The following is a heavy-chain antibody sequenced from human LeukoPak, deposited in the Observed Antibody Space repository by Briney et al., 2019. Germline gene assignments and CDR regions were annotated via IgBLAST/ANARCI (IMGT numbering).Heavy chain of an antibody. CDR3: ARSGPYYYHYLDV. D-gene: IGHD3-10*01. V-gene: IGHV4-38-2*02. J-gene: IGHJ6*03. Sequence: SETLSLTCTVSGYSITSGYYWVWIRQPPGKGLEWIGAVYHSGSIYYNPSLKSRVAISVDTSKNQFSLKLYSVTAADTAVYFCARSGPYYYHYLDVWGKGTTVTVSS. CDR1: GYSITSGYY. CDR2: VYHSGSI.